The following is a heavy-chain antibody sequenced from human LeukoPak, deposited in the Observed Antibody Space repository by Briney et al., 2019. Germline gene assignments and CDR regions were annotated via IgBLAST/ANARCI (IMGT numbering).Heavy chain of an antibody. Sequence: QPGGSLRLSCVASGFTFNVHGMTWVRQAPGEGLEWISSGGGGTDIHYADSVKGRFTASRDDSKNTLYLQMNSLRAEDTAVYYCARRTGHSYFDHWGQGTLVTVSS. J-gene: IGHJ4*02. D-gene: IGHD1-14*01. V-gene: IGHV3-23*01. CDR3: ARRTGHSYFDH. CDR1: GFTFNVHG. CDR2: GGGGTDI.